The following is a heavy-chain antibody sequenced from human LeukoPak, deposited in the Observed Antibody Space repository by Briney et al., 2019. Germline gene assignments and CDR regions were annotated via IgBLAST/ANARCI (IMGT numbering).Heavy chain of an antibody. V-gene: IGHV1-46*01. CDR3: ARVLPPYSSQVALDH. J-gene: IGHJ5*02. CDR2: INPSGGST. Sequence: GAAVKVSCTASGYTFTSCYMHWVRQAPGQGLEWMGVINPSGGSTSYAQKFQGRVTMTRDTSTSTVYMELSSLRSEDTAVYYCARVLPPYSSQVALDHWGQGTLVTVSS. D-gene: IGHD2-15*01. CDR1: GYTFTSCY.